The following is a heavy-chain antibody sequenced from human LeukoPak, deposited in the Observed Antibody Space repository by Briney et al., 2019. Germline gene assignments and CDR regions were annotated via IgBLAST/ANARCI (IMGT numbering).Heavy chain of an antibody. Sequence: GGSLRLSCAASGFTFSSYAMSWVRQAPGKGLEWVSAISGSGDSTYYADSVKGRFTISRDNSKNTLYLQMNSLRAEDTAVYYCTKGGGILTGYRLGHYYMDVWGKGTTVTISS. D-gene: IGHD3-9*01. V-gene: IGHV3-23*01. CDR3: TKGGGILTGYRLGHYYMDV. CDR1: GFTFSSYA. J-gene: IGHJ6*03. CDR2: ISGSGDST.